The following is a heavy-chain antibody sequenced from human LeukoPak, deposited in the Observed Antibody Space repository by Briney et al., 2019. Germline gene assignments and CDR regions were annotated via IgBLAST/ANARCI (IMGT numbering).Heavy chain of an antibody. CDR2: INTDGSDT. J-gene: IGHJ4*02. D-gene: IGHD2-15*01. V-gene: IGHV3-74*01. Sequence: GGSLRLSCAASGFTFSNYWMHWVRQPPGKGLGWVSRINTDGSDTTYSAPVKGRFTISRDNAKNTLYLQMKSLSAEDTAVYYCTTFPTRGGSLWYFDYWGQGTLVTVSS. CDR1: GFTFSNYW. CDR3: TTFPTRGGSLWYFDY.